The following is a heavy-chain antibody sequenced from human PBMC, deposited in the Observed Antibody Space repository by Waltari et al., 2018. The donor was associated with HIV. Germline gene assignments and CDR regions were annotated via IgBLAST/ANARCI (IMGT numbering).Heavy chain of an antibody. CDR1: GYSFATYW. D-gene: IGHD2-8*01. CDR2: IYPGDSDT. J-gene: IGHJ4*02. V-gene: IGHV5-51*03. Sequence: EVQLVQSGAEVKKPGESLKISCMGSGYSFATYWIGWVRQMPGKGLEWMGIIYPGDSDTRYRPSFQGQVIISADKSIRTAYLQWSSLKASDTAMYYCTKGMYANQDYFDNWGQGTLVTVSS. CDR3: TKGMYANQDYFDN.